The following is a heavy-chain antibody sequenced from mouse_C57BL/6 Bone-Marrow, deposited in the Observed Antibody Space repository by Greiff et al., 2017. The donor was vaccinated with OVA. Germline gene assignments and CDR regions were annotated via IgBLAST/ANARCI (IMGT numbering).Heavy chain of an antibody. J-gene: IGHJ2*02. CDR2: IHPSDSDT. V-gene: IGHV1-74*01. CDR1: GYTFTSYW. CDR3: AHYGSRLYLHY. Sequence: QVQLQQPGAELVKPGASVKVSCKASGYTFTSYWMHWVKQRPGQGLEWIGRIHPSDSDTNYNQKFKGKATLTVDTSSSTAYMHLSSLTSEDSAVYYCAHYGSRLYLHYWGQGTSLTVSS. D-gene: IGHD1-1*01.